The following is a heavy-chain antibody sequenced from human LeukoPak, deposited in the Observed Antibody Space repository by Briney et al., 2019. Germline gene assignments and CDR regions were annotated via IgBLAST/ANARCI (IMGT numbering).Heavy chain of an antibody. CDR2: ISGSGGST. D-gene: IGHD2-2*01. J-gene: IGHJ6*02. CDR1: GFTFSSYA. Sequence: PGGSLRLSCAASGFTFSSYAMSWVRQAPGKGLEWVSAISGSGGSTYYADSVKGRFTISRDNSKNTLYLQMNSLRAEDTVVYYCAKDREGHIVVVPAADYGMDVWGQGTTVTVSS. V-gene: IGHV3-23*01. CDR3: AKDREGHIVVVPAADYGMDV.